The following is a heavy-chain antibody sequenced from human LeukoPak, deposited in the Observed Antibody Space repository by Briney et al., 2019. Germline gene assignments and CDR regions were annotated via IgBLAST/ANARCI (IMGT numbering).Heavy chain of an antibody. CDR2: ICGSGGST. V-gene: IGHV3-23*01. Sequence: GGSLTLSCAASGFTFCSYAMGWVRQAPGKGLEWVLAICGSGGSTYEAESMKGRCTISRENAKNSLYLQMNSLRAGDTAVYYCARGSGPGVTTIDSWGHGTLCTVSS. J-gene: IGHJ5*01. D-gene: IGHD5-12*01. CDR1: GFTFCSYA. CDR3: ARGSGPGVTTIDS.